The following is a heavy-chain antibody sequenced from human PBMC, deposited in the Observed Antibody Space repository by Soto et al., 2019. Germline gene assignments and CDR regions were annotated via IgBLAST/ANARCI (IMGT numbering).Heavy chain of an antibody. V-gene: IGHV3-30*18. Sequence: QVQLVESGGGVVQPGRSLRLSCAASGFTFSSYGMHWVRQAPGKGLEWVAVISYDGSNKYYADSVKGRFTISRDNSKNPLDLQMNSPRAEATAVYYRAKPPPATLNTTYWYFDLWGRGTLVTVSS. CDR3: AKPPPATLNTTYWYFDL. D-gene: IGHD1-26*01. CDR2: ISYDGSNK. J-gene: IGHJ2*01. CDR1: GFTFSSYG.